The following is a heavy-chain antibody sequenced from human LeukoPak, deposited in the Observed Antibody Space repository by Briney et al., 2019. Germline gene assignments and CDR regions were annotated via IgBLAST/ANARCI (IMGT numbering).Heavy chain of an antibody. CDR3: AGRDYNSGKNN. D-gene: IGHD3-10*01. J-gene: IGHJ4*02. Sequence: GESLKISSKGSGYSFTSYWIGWVRQMPGKGLEWMGIIYPGDSDTRYSPSFQGQVTISADKSISTACLQWSSLKASDTAMYYCAGRDYNSGKNNWGQGTLVTVSS. CDR2: IYPGDSDT. V-gene: IGHV5-51*01. CDR1: GYSFTSYW.